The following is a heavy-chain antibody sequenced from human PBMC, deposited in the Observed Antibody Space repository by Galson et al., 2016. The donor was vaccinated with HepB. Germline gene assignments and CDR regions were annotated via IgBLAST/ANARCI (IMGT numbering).Heavy chain of an antibody. J-gene: IGHJ5*02. CDR2: ISGYNGKT. V-gene: IGHV1-18*01. CDR3: ARDVIQGVVPAAGWFDP. D-gene: IGHD2-2*01. Sequence: SVKVSCKASGYTFATYGIRWVRQAPGQGLEWMGWISGYNGKTNLAQKFQGRVTMTTDASTTTAYMELRGLRPDDTAVYYCARDVIQGVVPAAGWFDPWGQGTLVTVSS. CDR1: GYTFATYG.